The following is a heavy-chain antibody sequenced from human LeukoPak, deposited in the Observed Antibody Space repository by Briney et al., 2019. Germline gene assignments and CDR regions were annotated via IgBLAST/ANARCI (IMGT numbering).Heavy chain of an antibody. D-gene: IGHD4-23*01. J-gene: IGHJ3*02. V-gene: IGHV1-2*02. Sequence: VASVKVSCKASGYTFTGYYMHWVRQAPGQGLEWMGWINPNSGGTNYAQKFQGRVTMTRDTSISTAYMELSRLRSDDTAVYYCARAWLRGNSRAFDIWGQGTMVTVSS. CDR1: GYTFTGYY. CDR3: ARAWLRGNSRAFDI. CDR2: INPNSGGT.